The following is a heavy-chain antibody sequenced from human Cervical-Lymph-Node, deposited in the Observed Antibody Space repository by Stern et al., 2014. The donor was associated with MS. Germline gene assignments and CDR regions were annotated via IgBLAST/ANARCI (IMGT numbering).Heavy chain of an antibody. CDR1: GFTFSSYG. J-gene: IGHJ4*02. V-gene: IGHV3-33*01. CDR3: ARATIDYYDSSGYHFDY. Sequence: VQLVESGGGVVQPGRSLRLSCAASGFTFSSYGMHWVRQAPGKGLEWAAVIWYDGSNKYYADSVKGRFTISRDNSKNTLYLQMNSLRAEDTAVYYCARATIDYYDSSGYHFDYWGQGTLVTVSS. CDR2: IWYDGSNK. D-gene: IGHD3-22*01.